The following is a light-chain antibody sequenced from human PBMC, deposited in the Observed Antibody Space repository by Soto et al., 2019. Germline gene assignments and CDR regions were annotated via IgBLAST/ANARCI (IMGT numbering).Light chain of an antibody. CDR3: QKSNSPPLS. V-gene: IGKV1-39*01. J-gene: IGKJ4*01. CDR2: AAS. CDR1: QSISSY. Sequence: DIQMTQSPSSLSASVGDRVTITCRASQSISSYLNWYQQKPGKAPKLLIYAASSLQSGVPSRFSRSGSGTVFTLTIRSPQPEVFEPNWYQKSNSPPLSFGGGPRVE.